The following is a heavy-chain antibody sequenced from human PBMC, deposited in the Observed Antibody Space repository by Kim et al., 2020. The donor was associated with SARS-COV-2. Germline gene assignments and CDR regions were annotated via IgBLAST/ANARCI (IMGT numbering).Heavy chain of an antibody. J-gene: IGHJ4*02. CDR2: ITDSGGGT. V-gene: IGHV3-23*01. CDR1: GFTFSTHA. CDR3: ANALVVVPPIIPRFAY. D-gene: IGHD2-2*01. Sequence: GGSLRLSCAASGFTFSTHAMTWVRQSPGKGLEWVSGITDSGGGTYYADSVKGRFTISRDNSKNTLYLQMNSLRVEDTAVYYCANALVVVPPIIPRFAYWGQGTLVSVSS.